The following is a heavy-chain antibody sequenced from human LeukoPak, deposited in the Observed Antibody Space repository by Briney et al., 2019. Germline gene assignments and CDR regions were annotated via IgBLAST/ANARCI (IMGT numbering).Heavy chain of an antibody. V-gene: IGHV1-69*04. CDR3: ARAVTGTGAYYYYYGMDV. CDR1: GGTFSSYA. Sequence: SVKVSCKASGGTFSSYAISWVRQAPGQGLEWMGRIIPILGIANYAQKFQGRVTITADKSTSTAYMELSSLRSEDTAVYYCARAVTGTGAYYYYYGMDVWGQGTTVTVSS. CDR2: IIPILGIA. D-gene: IGHD6-19*01. J-gene: IGHJ6*02.